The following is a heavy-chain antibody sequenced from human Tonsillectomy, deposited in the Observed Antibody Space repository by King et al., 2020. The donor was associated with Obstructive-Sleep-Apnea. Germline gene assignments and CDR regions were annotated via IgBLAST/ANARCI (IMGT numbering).Heavy chain of an antibody. J-gene: IGHJ4*02. D-gene: IGHD3-16*01. CDR1: GFTFRNYA. CDR3: ARRSGISYGYFDF. CDR2: LTGSGDTT. Sequence: VKLVESGGGLVEPGKSLRLSCAASGFTFRNYAMSWVRQAPGKGLEWVSALTGSGDTTYYADSVKGRFTISRDNSREWLYLEMNSPTVQDTAVYYCARRSGISYGYFDFWGQGILVTVSS. V-gene: IGHV3-23*04.